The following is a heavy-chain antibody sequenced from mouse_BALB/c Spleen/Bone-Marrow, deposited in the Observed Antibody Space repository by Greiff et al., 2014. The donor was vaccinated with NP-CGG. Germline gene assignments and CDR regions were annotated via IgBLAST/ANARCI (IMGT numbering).Heavy chain of an antibody. V-gene: IGHV14-3*02. CDR1: GFNIKDTY. Sequence: VQLKESGAELVKPGASVKLSCTASGFNIKDTYMHWVKQRPEQGLEWIGRIDPANGNTKYDPKLQGKATITADTSSNTAYLQLSSLTSEDTAVYYCARWLLPYGLDYWGQGTSVTVSS. J-gene: IGHJ4*01. D-gene: IGHD2-3*01. CDR2: IDPANGNT. CDR3: ARWLLPYGLDY.